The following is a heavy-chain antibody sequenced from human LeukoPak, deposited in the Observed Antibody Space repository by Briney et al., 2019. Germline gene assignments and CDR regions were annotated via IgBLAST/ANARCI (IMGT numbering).Heavy chain of an antibody. CDR1: GFTFSSYG. CDR3: ARYTMIVGLDY. CDR2: ISSSGSTI. J-gene: IGHJ4*02. D-gene: IGHD3-22*01. Sequence: PGGSLRLSCAASGFTFSSYGMSWVRQAPGKGLEWVSYISSSGSTIYYADSVKGRFTISRDNAKNSLYLQMNSLRAEDTAVYYCARYTMIVGLDYWGQGTLVTVSS. V-gene: IGHV3-48*04.